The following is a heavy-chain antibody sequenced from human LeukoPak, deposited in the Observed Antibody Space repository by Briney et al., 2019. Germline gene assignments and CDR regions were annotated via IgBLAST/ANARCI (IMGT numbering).Heavy chain of an antibody. CDR1: GFTFSSYW. J-gene: IGHJ4*02. CDR2: IKQDGSEK. CDR3: AREGESYPFDY. V-gene: IGHV3-7*03. Sequence: PGGSLRLSCAASGFTFSSYWMSWVRQAPGKGLEWVANIKQDGSEKYYVDSVKGRFTVSRDNAKNSLYLQMNSLRAEDTAVYYCAREGESYPFDYWGQGTLVTVSS. D-gene: IGHD1-26*01.